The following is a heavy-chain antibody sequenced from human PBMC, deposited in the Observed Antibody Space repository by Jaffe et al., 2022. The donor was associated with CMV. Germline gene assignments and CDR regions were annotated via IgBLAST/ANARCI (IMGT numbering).Heavy chain of an antibody. D-gene: IGHD3-22*01. CDR2: IIPIFGTA. J-gene: IGHJ4*02. Sequence: QVQLVQSGAEVKKPGSSVKVSCKASGGTFSSYAISWVRQAPGQGLEWMGGIIPIFGTANYAQKFQGRVTITADESTSTAYMELSSLRSEDTAVYYCARDFRRSRSSGSYYFDYWGQGTLVTVSS. CDR3: ARDFRRSRSSGSYYFDY. CDR1: GGTFSSYA. V-gene: IGHV1-69*01.